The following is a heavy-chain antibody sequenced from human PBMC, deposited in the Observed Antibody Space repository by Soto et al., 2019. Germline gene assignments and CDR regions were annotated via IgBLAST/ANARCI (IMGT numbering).Heavy chain of an antibody. Sequence: EVQLLESGGGLVQPGGSLRLSCSASGFTFSSFAMRWVRQAPGKGLECVSSIGGSGATTRYADPVKGRFTVSRDNSKNTLYLQMNSLRAEDTAVYYCAKSAVSVGGHFEYWGLGTLVTVSP. CDR2: IGGSGATT. CDR3: AKSAVSVGGHFEY. J-gene: IGHJ4*02. V-gene: IGHV3-23*01. D-gene: IGHD2-15*01. CDR1: GFTFSSFA.